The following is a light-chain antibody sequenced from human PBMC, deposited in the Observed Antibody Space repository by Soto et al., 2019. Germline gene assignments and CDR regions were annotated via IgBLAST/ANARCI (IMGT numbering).Light chain of an antibody. CDR3: GAWDDSLSGLV. V-gene: IGLV1-44*01. J-gene: IGLJ3*02. CDR2: SDD. CDR1: SGKIGKNA. Sequence: SVLTQPPSASATRGQRVMICCSGRSGKIGKNAVKWYQQFPGTAPKLLIHSDDQRPSGVPDRFSGSKSGTSASLTISGLQSEDEAHYYCGAWDDSLSGLVFGGGTKVTVL.